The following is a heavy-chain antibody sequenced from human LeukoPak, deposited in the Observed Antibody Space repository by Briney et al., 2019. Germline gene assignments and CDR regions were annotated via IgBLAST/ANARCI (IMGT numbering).Heavy chain of an antibody. D-gene: IGHD2-21*02. CDR2: IKSDGATT. CDR3: AREIKAYCGGDCSNYYYGLDV. V-gene: IGHV3-74*01. CDR1: GFTFSSYA. Sequence: GGSLRLSCAASGFTFSSYAMTWVRQAPDKGLEWASRIKSDGATTSHADAVKGRFTISRDNAENTLYLQMNSLRAEDTAVYYCAREIKAYCGGDCSNYYYGLDVWGQGTTVTVSS. J-gene: IGHJ6*02.